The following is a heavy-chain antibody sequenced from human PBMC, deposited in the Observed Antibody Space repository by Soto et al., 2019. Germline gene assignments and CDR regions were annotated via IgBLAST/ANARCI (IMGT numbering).Heavy chain of an antibody. Sequence: EVQLVESGGGWTQPGGSLRLSCTASGFTFSSYAMGWVRQAPGAGLEWVSSISGGDFSTYYADSVKGRFTISRENSENTLYLQMRSLRADDTAVYYCARIPGIDAAGMGGFANWGQGTLVTVSS. CDR2: ISGGDFST. CDR3: ARIPGIDAAGMGGFAN. J-gene: IGHJ4*02. D-gene: IGHD6-13*01. CDR1: GFTFSSYA. V-gene: IGHV3-23*04.